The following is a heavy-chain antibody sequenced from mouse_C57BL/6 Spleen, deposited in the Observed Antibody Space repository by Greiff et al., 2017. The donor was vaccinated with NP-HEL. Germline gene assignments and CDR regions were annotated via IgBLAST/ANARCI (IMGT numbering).Heavy chain of an antibody. J-gene: IGHJ2*01. CDR2: INPSSGYT. CDR1: GYTFTSYT. V-gene: IGHV1-4*01. Sequence: QVQLKESGAELARPGASVKMSCKASGYTFTSYTMHWVKQRPGQGLEWIGYINPSSGYTKYNQKFKDKATLTADKSSSTAYMQLGSLTSEDSAVYYCARGYYFDYWGQGTTLTVSS. CDR3: ARGYYFDY.